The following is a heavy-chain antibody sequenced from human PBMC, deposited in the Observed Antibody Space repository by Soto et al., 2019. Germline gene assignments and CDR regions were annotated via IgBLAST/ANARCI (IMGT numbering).Heavy chain of an antibody. CDR3: ARFIEYSASFDY. CDR2: VNHSGIT. J-gene: IGHJ4*02. Sequence: LTCAVYGGSFSGYYWSRIRQPPGKGLEWIGEVNHSGITKYNPSLKSQVTISVDTSKNQFSLKVISVTAVDTAVYYCARFIEYSASFDYWGQGTWVTVSS. V-gene: IGHV4-34*01. CDR1: GGSFSGYY. D-gene: IGHD3-16*02.